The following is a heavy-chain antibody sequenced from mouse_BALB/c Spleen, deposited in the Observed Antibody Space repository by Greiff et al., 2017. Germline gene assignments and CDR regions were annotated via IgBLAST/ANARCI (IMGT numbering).Heavy chain of an antibody. CDR3: ARLGGEETLDY. Sequence: VQLKESGPGLVKPSQSLSLTCTVTGYSITSDYAWNWIRQFPGNKLEWMGYISYSGSTSYNPSLKSRISITRDTSKNQFFLQLNSVTTEDTATYYCARLGGEETLDYWGQGTSVTVSS. CDR1: GYSITSDYA. J-gene: IGHJ4*01. CDR2: ISYSGST. V-gene: IGHV3-2*02.